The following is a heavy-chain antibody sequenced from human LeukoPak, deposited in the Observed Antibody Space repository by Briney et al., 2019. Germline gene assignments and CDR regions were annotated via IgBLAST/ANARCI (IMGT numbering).Heavy chain of an antibody. CDR2: IYPGDSDT. D-gene: IGHD2-2*01. CDR3: ARHDSCSSTSCYFDY. Sequence: PGESLKISCKGSGYRFTSFWIGWVRQMPGKGLEWMGIIYPGDSDTRYSPSFQGQVTISADKSINNAYLQWSSLKASDTAMYYCARHDSCSSTSCYFDYWGQGTLVTVSS. CDR1: GYRFTSFW. J-gene: IGHJ4*02. V-gene: IGHV5-51*01.